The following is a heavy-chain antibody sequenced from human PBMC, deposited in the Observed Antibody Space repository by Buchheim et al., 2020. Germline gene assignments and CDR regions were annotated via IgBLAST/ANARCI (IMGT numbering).Heavy chain of an antibody. J-gene: IGHJ4*02. CDR2: IYYSGST. D-gene: IGHD6-13*01. V-gene: IGHV4-61*01. Sequence: QVQLQESGPGLVKPSETLSLTCTVSGGSVSSGSYYWSWIRQPPGKGLEWIGYIYYSGSTNYNPSLKSRVTISVDTSKNQFSLKLSSVTAADTAVYYCARATAGSFDYWGQGTL. CDR3: ARATAGSFDY. CDR1: GGSVSSGSYY.